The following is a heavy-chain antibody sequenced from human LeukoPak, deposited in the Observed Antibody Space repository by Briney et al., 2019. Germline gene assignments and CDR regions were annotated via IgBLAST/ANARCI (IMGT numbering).Heavy chain of an antibody. CDR2: IYYSRST. J-gene: IGHJ4*02. CDR3: ARHADSGFGQLAFDY. V-gene: IGHV4-39*01. Sequence: SETLSLTCSVSGGSISGSSYYWGWLRQPPGKGLEWIGSIYYSRSTYYNPSLKSRVTISVDTSKSQFSLKLSSVTAADTAVYYCARHADSGFGQLAFDYWGQGTLVTVSS. D-gene: IGHD3-10*01. CDR1: GGSISGSSYY.